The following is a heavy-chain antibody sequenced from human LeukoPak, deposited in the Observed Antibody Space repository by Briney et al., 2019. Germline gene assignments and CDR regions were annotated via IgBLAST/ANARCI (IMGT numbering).Heavy chain of an antibody. CDR1: GGSISSYY. CDR2: IYYSGSA. J-gene: IGHJ3*02. V-gene: IGHV4-59*08. D-gene: IGHD6-19*01. Sequence: SETLSLTCTVSGGSISSYYWSWIRQPPGKGLERIGYIYYSGSANYNPSLKSRVTISVDTSKNQFSLKLSSVTAADTAVYYCARQQWLVMENAFDIWGQGTMVTVSS. CDR3: ARQQWLVMENAFDI.